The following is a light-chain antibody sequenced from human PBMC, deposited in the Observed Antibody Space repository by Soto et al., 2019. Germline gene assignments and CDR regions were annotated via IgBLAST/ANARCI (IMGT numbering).Light chain of an antibody. Sequence: EIVLTQSPGTLSLSPGERATLSCRASQSLSSNLVWYQQKPGQAPRLLIYGASNRATGIPDRFSGSGSGTDFTLTISRLEPEDFAVYYCQQYGSSGTFGQGTKVDIK. CDR1: QSLSSN. CDR3: QQYGSSGT. V-gene: IGKV3-20*01. J-gene: IGKJ1*01. CDR2: GAS.